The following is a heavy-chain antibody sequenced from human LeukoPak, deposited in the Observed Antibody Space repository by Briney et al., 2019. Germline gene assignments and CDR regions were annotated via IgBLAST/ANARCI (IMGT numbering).Heavy chain of an antibody. CDR1: GISFSNYS. D-gene: IGHD2-15*01. Sequence: PGGSLRLSCAASGISFSNYSMNWVRQAPGKGLEWVSLISSSSRFIYYGDSVKGRFTISRDNAKKSLYLQMNSLRAEDTAVYYCARAVYCSGGGCFWYFDLWGRGTQVTVSS. V-gene: IGHV3-21*01. CDR2: ISSSSRFI. J-gene: IGHJ2*01. CDR3: ARAVYCSGGGCFWYFDL.